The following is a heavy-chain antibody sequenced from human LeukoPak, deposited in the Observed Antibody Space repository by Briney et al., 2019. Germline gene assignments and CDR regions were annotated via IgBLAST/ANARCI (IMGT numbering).Heavy chain of an antibody. D-gene: IGHD3-22*01. V-gene: IGHV3-30*02. Sequence: GGSLRLSCAASGFSFSSYGMYWVRPAPGKGLEWVAFIRSDGSNKQYADSVKGRFTISRDNSKNTLYLQMNSLRAEDTAVYYCAKPTDYYDTSGPFDCWGQGTLVTVSS. J-gene: IGHJ4*02. CDR1: GFSFSSYG. CDR3: AKPTDYYDTSGPFDC. CDR2: IRSDGSNK.